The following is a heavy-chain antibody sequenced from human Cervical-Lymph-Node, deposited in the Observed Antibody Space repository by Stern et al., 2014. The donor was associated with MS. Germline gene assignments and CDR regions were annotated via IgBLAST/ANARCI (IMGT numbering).Heavy chain of an antibody. CDR1: GGSISSNY. CDR3: ARHGPPRRRDDSNHPNFDY. Sequence: VQLVQSGPGLVKPSETLSLTCTVSGGSISSNYWSWIRQPPGKGLEWIGYLYYSGNTNYNPSLKSRVTTSVDTPKTQSPLSLSSVTAADTAVYYCARHGPPRRRDDSNHPNFDYWGPGTLVAVSS. CDR2: LYYSGNT. D-gene: IGHD5-24*01. J-gene: IGHJ4*02. V-gene: IGHV4-59*08.